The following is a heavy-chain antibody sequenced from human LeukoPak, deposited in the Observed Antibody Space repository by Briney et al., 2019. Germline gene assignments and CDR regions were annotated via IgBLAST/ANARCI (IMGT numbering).Heavy chain of an antibody. D-gene: IGHD3-3*01. Sequence: PGGSLRLSCAAPGFTFSSYWMSWVRQAPGKGLEWVANIKQDGSEKYYVDSVKGRFTISSDNAKNSLYLQMNSLRAEDTAVYYCARYGRGYYDFWSGYVTFDYWGQGTLVTVSS. CDR2: IKQDGSEK. CDR1: GFTFSSYW. J-gene: IGHJ4*02. V-gene: IGHV3-7*01. CDR3: ARYGRGYYDFWSGYVTFDY.